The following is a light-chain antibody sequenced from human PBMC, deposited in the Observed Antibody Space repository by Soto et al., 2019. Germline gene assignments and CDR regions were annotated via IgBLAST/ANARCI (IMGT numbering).Light chain of an antibody. CDR1: QSVSSSY. Sequence: EIVLTQSPGTLSLSPGERATLSCRASQSVSSSYLAWYQQKPGQAPRLLIYGASSSATGIPERFSGSGSGTDFTFTISRLEPEDFAVYYCQQYGSSLVTFGPGTKVDIK. J-gene: IGKJ3*01. CDR2: GAS. V-gene: IGKV3-20*01. CDR3: QQYGSSLVT.